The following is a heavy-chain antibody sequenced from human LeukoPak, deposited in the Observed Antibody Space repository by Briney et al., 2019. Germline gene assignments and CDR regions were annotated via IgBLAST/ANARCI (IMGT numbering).Heavy chain of an antibody. CDR3: ASITLRGYSYGYDY. J-gene: IGHJ4*02. Sequence: GGSLRLSCAASGFTFSDHYMDWVRQAPGKGLAWVGRTRNKANSYTTEYAASVKGRFTISRDDSKNSLYLQMNSLKTEDTAVYYCASITLRGYSYGYDYWGQGTLVTVSS. CDR2: TRNKANSYTT. D-gene: IGHD5-18*01. CDR1: GFTFSDHY. V-gene: IGHV3-72*01.